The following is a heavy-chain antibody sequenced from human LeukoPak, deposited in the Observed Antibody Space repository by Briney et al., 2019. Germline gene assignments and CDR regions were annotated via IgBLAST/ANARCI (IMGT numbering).Heavy chain of an antibody. CDR1: GFTFSSYA. Sequence: QAGGSLRLSCAASGFTFSSYAMHWVRQAPGKGLEWVAVLSYDGSNKYYADSVKGRFTISRDNSKNTLYLQMNSLRAEDTAVYYCARPPYYYDSSGPRGDYWGQGTLVTVSS. D-gene: IGHD3-22*01. CDR3: ARPPYYYDSSGPRGDY. J-gene: IGHJ4*02. V-gene: IGHV3-30*04. CDR2: LSYDGSNK.